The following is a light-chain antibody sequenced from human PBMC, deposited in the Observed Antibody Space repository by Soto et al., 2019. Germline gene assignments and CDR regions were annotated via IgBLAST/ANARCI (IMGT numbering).Light chain of an antibody. V-gene: IGKV3-15*01. CDR3: QQYNNWPWT. Sequence: EIVLTQSPGTLSLSPGERATLSCRASQSVSSSYLAWYQQKPGQAPRLLIYGASSRATGFPARFSGSGSGTDFTLTISSLQSEDFAVYYCQQYNNWPWTFGQGTKVEIK. J-gene: IGKJ1*01. CDR1: QSVSSSY. CDR2: GAS.